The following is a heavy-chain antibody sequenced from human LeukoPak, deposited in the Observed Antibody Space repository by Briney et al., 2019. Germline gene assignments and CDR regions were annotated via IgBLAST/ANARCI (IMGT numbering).Heavy chain of an antibody. D-gene: IGHD2-15*01. V-gene: IGHV3-74*01. CDR2: INSDGSST. CDR1: GFTFDDYA. CDR3: VSSYCSGGSCYSASGY. Sequence: PGGSLRLSCAASGFTFDDYAMHWVRQAPGKGLVWVSRINSDGSSTSYADSVKGRFTISRDNAKNTLYLQMNSLRAEDTAVYYCVSSYCSGGSCYSASGYWGQGTLVTVSS. J-gene: IGHJ4*02.